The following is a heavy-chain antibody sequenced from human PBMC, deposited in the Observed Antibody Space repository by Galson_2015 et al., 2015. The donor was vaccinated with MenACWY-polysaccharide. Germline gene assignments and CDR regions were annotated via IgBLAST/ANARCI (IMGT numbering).Heavy chain of an antibody. V-gene: IGHV3-15*04. D-gene: IGHD2-21*01. CDR3: WGAADGFDY. J-gene: IGHJ4*02. CDR2: IESNPDGGPA. Sequence: SLRLSCAASGFTFSKAWMSWVRQAPGKGLEWVGRIESNPDGGPADYGAPVKGRFTISRYDSQNMLHLQMNSLQNEDTAVYYYWGAADGFDYWGQGTLVTVSS. CDR1: GFTFSKAW.